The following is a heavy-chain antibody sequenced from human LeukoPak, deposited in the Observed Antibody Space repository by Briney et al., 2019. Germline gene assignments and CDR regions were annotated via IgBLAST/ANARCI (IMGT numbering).Heavy chain of an antibody. CDR2: TSYDGSNK. CDR3: AKPTLRGVINAYDAFDI. CDR1: GFTFSSYG. J-gene: IGHJ3*02. V-gene: IGHV3-30*18. D-gene: IGHD3-10*01. Sequence: GGSLRLSCAASGFTFSSYGMHWVRQAPGKGLEWVALTSYDGSNKDYADSVKGRFTISRDNSKNTLYLQMNSLRAEDTAVYYCAKPTLRGVINAYDAFDIWGQGTMVTVSS.